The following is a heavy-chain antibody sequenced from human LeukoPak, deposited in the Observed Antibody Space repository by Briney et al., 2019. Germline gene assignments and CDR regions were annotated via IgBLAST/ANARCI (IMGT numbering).Heavy chain of an antibody. J-gene: IGHJ5*02. CDR2: INPNSGGT. V-gene: IGHV1-2*02. Sequence: ASVKVSCKASGYTFTGYYMHWLRQAPGQGLEWMGWINPNSGGTNYAQKFQGRVTMTRDTSISTAYMELSRLRSDDPAVYYCARDPDMSSYGFVPWFDPWGQGPLVTVSS. CDR3: ARDPDMSSYGFVPWFDP. D-gene: IGHD5-18*01. CDR1: GYTFTGYY.